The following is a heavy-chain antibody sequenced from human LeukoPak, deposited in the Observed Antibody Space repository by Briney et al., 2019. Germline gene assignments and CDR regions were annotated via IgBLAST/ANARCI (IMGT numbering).Heavy chain of an antibody. Sequence: SETLSLTCTVSGGSISSSSYYWGWIRQPPGKGLEWIGGIYYSGSTYYNPSLKSRVTVSVDTSKNQFSLKLSSVTAADTAVYYCASVYSNYVAGYWGQGTLVTVSS. V-gene: IGHV4-39*01. CDR3: ASVYSNYVAGY. D-gene: IGHD4-11*01. CDR2: IYYSGST. J-gene: IGHJ4*02. CDR1: GGSISSSSYY.